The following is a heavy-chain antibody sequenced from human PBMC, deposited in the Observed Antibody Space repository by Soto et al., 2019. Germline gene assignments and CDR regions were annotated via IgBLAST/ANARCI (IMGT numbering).Heavy chain of an antibody. D-gene: IGHD3-9*01. CDR1: GGSISSGGYS. V-gene: IGHV4-30-2*01. CDR2: IYHSGST. CDR3: ARGGRYFDWLLSGYFDY. Sequence: SETLSLTCAVSGGSISSGGYSCNWIRQPPGKGLEWIGYIYHSGSTYYNPSLKSRVTISVDTSKNQFSLKLSSVTAADTAVYYCARGGRYFDWLLSGYFDYWGQGALVTVSS. J-gene: IGHJ4*02.